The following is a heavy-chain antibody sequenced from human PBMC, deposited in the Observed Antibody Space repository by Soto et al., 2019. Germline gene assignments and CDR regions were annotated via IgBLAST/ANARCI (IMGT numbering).Heavy chain of an antibody. CDR1: GGSISSGGYS. D-gene: IGHD3-22*01. CDR2: TYHTGTA. Sequence: QLQLQESGPRLVRPSQTLPLTRAVSGGSISSGGYSWPWNRQPPGKGLEGVGHTYHTGTAYYSPSLKTRVTISVDTSKDHFSLKLTSATAADTAVYYCARDRRSYYSDGSGLDFWGQGTLVTVSS. J-gene: IGHJ4*02. CDR3: ARDRRSYYSDGSGLDF. V-gene: IGHV4-30-2*01.